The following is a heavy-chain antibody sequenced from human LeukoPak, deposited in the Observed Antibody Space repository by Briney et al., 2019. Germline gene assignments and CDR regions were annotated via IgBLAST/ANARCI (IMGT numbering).Heavy chain of an antibody. CDR2: FSYSGST. CDR3: TRVLDSGLSDY. J-gene: IGHJ4*02. Sequence: SETLSLTCTVSGASISSYYWSWIRQPPGKGLEWIGYFSYSGSTSYNPSHKSRVTISVDTSKNQFSLNLSSVTAADTAVYYCTRVLDSGLSDYWGQGILVTVSS. CDR1: GASISSYY. V-gene: IGHV4-59*01. D-gene: IGHD3-10*01.